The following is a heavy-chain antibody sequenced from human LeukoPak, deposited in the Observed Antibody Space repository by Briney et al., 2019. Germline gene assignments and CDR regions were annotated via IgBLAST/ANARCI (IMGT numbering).Heavy chain of an antibody. Sequence: SGGSLRLSCAGSGFTVSTYDMHWVRQAPGKGLEWVATISYDGSNKYYVDSVKGRFTISRDNSRTTVYLQMNSLRAEDTAVYYCARDPPLDYYYDSSGYYPFYWGQGTLVTVSS. D-gene: IGHD3-22*01. CDR1: GFTVSTYD. CDR2: ISYDGSNK. J-gene: IGHJ4*02. V-gene: IGHV3-30*04. CDR3: ARDPPLDYYYDSSGYYPFY.